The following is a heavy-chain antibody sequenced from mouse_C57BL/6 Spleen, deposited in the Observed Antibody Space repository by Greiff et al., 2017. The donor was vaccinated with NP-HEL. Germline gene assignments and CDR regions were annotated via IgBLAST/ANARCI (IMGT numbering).Heavy chain of an antibody. CDR3: ARDREDVDYFDD. V-gene: IGHV5-4*01. Sequence: EVQGVESGGGLVKPGGSLKLSCAASGFTFSSYAMSWVRQTPEKRLEWVATISDGGSYTYYPDNVKGRFTISRDTAKNNLYLQMSHLKSEDTAMYYCARDREDVDYFDDWGQGTTLTVSS. J-gene: IGHJ2*01. D-gene: IGHD3-1*01. CDR1: GFTFSSYA. CDR2: ISDGGSYT.